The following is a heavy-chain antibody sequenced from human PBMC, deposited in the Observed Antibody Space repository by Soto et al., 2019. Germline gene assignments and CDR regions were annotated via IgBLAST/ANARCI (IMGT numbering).Heavy chain of an antibody. D-gene: IGHD1-26*01. CDR1: ADTFTSYY. V-gene: IGHV1-46*01. J-gene: IGHJ5*02. CDR3: ARIVGARPVRGWFDP. Sequence: ASVKVSCKAPADTFTSYYIHWVRQAPGHGLEWMGIINPNGGSTRFAQTFQGRITMTTDTSTSTVYMELGSLRSVDTATYYCARIVGARPVRGWFDPWGQGTLVTVSS. CDR2: INPNGGST.